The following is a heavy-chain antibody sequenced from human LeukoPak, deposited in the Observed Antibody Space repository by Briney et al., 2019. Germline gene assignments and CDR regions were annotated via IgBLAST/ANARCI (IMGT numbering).Heavy chain of an antibody. V-gene: IGHV3-21*01. CDR1: GFTFSSYS. CDR2: ISSSSSYI. CDR3: ARAYTPYYDFWSGYLDY. J-gene: IGHJ4*02. D-gene: IGHD3-3*01. Sequence: PGGSLRLSCAASGFTFSSYSMNWGGQAPGKGLEWVSSISSSSSYIYYADSVKGRFTISRDNAKNSLYLQMNSLRAEDTAVYYCARAYTPYYDFWSGYLDYWGQGTLVTVSS.